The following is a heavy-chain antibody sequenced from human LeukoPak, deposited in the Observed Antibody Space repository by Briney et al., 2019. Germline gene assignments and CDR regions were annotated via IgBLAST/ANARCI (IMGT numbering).Heavy chain of an antibody. CDR2: IRSSGSYT. J-gene: IGHJ4*02. CDR3: ARGGGEFVGALDY. V-gene: IGHV3-21*01. D-gene: IGHD3-16*01. CDR1: GFTFSSYS. Sequence: PGGSLRLSCAASGFTFSSYSMNWVRQAPGKGLEWVSCIRSSGSYTYYADSVKGRFTISTDNAKNSLYLQMNSLRAEDTAVYYCARGGGEFVGALDYWGQGTLVTVSS.